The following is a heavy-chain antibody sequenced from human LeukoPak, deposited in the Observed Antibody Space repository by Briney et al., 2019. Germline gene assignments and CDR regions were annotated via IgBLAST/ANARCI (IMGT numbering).Heavy chain of an antibody. V-gene: IGHV3-23*01. Sequence: GRSLRLSCAASGFTFSSYAMSWVRQAPGKGLEWVSAISGSGGSTYYADSVKGRFTISRDNSKNTLYLQMNSLRAEDTAVYYCAKDDGTSFYYYYGMDVWGQGTTVTVSS. CDR2: ISGSGGST. D-gene: IGHD6-13*01. J-gene: IGHJ6*02. CDR1: GFTFSSYA. CDR3: AKDDGTSFYYYYGMDV.